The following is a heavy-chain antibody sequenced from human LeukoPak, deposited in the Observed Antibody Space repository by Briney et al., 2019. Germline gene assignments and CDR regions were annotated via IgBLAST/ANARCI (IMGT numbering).Heavy chain of an antibody. CDR3: ARKQWLNS. J-gene: IGHJ5*02. V-gene: IGHV3-21*01. D-gene: IGHD6-19*01. Sequence: PGGSLRLSCAASGFTFSSYSLTWVRQAPGKGLEWVSSITTGGVDLYYSDSVKGRFTISRDNAKNSLFLQMNNLRAEDTAVYYCARKQWLNSWGQGTRVIVSS. CDR1: GFTFSSYS. CDR2: ITTGGVDL.